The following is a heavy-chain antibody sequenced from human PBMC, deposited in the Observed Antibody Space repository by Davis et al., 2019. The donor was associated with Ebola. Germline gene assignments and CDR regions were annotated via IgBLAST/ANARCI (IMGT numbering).Heavy chain of an antibody. CDR3: ARQMTRLYNWFDP. J-gene: IGHJ5*02. Sequence: KVSCKGSGYSFTSYWIGWVRQMPGKGLEWMGIIYPGDSDTRYSPSFQGQVTISADKSISTAYLQWSSLKASDTAMYYCARQMTRLYNWFDPWGQGTLVTVS. CDR2: IYPGDSDT. CDR1: GYSFTSYW. V-gene: IGHV5-51*01.